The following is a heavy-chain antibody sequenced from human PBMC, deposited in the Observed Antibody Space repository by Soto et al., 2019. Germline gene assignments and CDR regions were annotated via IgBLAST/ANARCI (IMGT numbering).Heavy chain of an antibody. CDR2: ISDGGST. J-gene: IGHJ6*01. D-gene: IGHD2-2*01. V-gene: IGHV4-59*01. CDR1: GGYIDNFY. CDR3: TGYCKSSICSEVQYFALEV. Sequence: SVTLLVSYTVFGGYIDNFYGRWIRQSPGKGLERNRYISDGGSTNYNPSLKSRVTISVDTSKKQVSLKLSSVRAADTARKCSTGYCKSSICSEVQYFALEVCGHVTTFSVSS.